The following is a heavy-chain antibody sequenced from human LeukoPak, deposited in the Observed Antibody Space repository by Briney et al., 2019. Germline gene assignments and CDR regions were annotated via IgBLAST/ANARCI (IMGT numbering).Heavy chain of an antibody. CDR1: GYTFTNFC. J-gene: IGHJ4*02. CDR3: IPAAEHDLDY. CDR2: INPNSGGT. D-gene: IGHD6-13*01. Sequence: GASVKVSCKASGYTFTNFCMHWVRQAPGQGLEWMGWINPNSGGTNYAQRFQGRVTVTRDTSISTAFMELSRLTSDDTAVYYCIPAAEHDLDYWGQGTLVTVSS. V-gene: IGHV1-2*02.